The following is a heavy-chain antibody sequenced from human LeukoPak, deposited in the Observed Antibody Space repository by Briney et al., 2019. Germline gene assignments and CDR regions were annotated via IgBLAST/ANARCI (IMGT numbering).Heavy chain of an antibody. J-gene: IGHJ4*02. CDR3: ASLPGWYSGSYFDY. V-gene: IGHV1-18*01. D-gene: IGHD1-26*01. CDR1: GCTFTSAR. Sequence: ASVKVSCKASGCTFTSARISCGLQAPGQGLEWMGWISAYNGNTNYAQKLQGRVTMTTDTSTSTAYMEVRSLRSDDTAYYYSASLPGWYSGSYFDYWGQGTLVTVSS. CDR2: ISAYNGNT.